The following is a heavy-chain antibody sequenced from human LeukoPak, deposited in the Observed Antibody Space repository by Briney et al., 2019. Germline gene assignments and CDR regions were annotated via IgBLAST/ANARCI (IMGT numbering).Heavy chain of an antibody. D-gene: IGHD5-12*01. CDR3: ARYSGGYSGYLGY. V-gene: IGHV3-23*01. J-gene: IGHJ4*02. CDR1: RFSFSSYA. Sequence: GGSLRLSCAASRFSFSSYAMSWVRQAPGRGLEWISGITVSGGSTYYADSVKGRFTISRDNSKNTLYLQMNSLRAEDTAVYYCARYSGGYSGYLGYWGQGTLVTVSS. CDR2: ITVSGGST.